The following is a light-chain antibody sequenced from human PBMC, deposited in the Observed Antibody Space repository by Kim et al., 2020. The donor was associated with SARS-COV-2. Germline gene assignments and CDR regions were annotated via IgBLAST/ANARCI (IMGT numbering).Light chain of an antibody. CDR3: QSYDSANVI. CDR1: SGSIASNY. J-gene: IGLJ2*01. Sequence: GNTVTISCTRSSGSIASNYVQWYQQRPGSAPTAVIFEDNQRPSGVPDRFSGSIDSSSNAASLTISGLKTEDEADYYGQSYDSANVIFGGGTQLTVL. V-gene: IGLV6-57*03. CDR2: EDN.